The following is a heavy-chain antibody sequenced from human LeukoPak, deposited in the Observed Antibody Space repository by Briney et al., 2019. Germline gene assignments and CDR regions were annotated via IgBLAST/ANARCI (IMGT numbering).Heavy chain of an antibody. CDR3: ARGPSGYHNT. CDR1: GFTFSSYG. Sequence: GGSLRLSCAASGFTFSSYGMHWVRQAPGKGLEWVAFIRYDGSNKYYADSVKGRFTISRDNSKNTLYLQMSSLRAEDTAVYYCARGPSGYHNTGGQGTLVTVSS. J-gene: IGHJ4*02. CDR2: IRYDGSNK. D-gene: IGHD5-12*01. V-gene: IGHV3-30*02.